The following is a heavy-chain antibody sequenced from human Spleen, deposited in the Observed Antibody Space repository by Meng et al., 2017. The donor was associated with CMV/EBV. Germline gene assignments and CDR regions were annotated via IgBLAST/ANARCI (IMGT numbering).Heavy chain of an antibody. V-gene: IGHV3-43D*03. Sequence: GESLKISCAASGFTFDDYAMHWVRQPPGKGLGWVSLITWDGGTTYYVESLKGRFNISRDNTKNSLYLHMTSLRGEDTALYYCAKGKSATLGYGMDIWGQGTTVTVSS. J-gene: IGHJ6*02. CDR2: ITWDGGTT. D-gene: IGHD3-10*01. CDR3: AKGKSATLGYGMDI. CDR1: GFTFDDYA.